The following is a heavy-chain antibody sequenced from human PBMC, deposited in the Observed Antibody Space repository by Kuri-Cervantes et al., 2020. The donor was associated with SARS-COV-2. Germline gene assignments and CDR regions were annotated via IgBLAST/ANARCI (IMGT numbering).Heavy chain of an antibody. Sequence: SETLSLTCTVSGGSIRSDGYYWSWIRQRPGKGLDWIGYIYSGGTTYYSPSLKSRLTISMDTSKNHFSLKLGAVTAADTAMYYCARYYYDSRGYVFFDYWGRGNPVTVSS. J-gene: IGHJ4*02. CDR2: IYSGGTT. D-gene: IGHD3-22*01. V-gene: IGHV4-31*03. CDR1: GGSIRSDGYY. CDR3: ARYYYDSRGYVFFDY.